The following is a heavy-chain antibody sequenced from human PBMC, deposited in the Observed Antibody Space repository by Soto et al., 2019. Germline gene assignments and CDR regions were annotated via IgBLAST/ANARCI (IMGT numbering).Heavy chain of an antibody. CDR1: GFTFSSYA. CDR2: ISGSGGST. J-gene: IGHJ4*02. CDR3: ASRSSGWYFDY. D-gene: IGHD6-19*01. Sequence: HPGGSLRLSCAASGFTFSSYAMNWARQAPGKGLEWVSVISGSGGSTYYADSVKGRFTISRDNSKNTLYLQMNSLRAEDTAVYYCASRSSGWYFDYWGQGTLVTVSS. V-gene: IGHV3-23*01.